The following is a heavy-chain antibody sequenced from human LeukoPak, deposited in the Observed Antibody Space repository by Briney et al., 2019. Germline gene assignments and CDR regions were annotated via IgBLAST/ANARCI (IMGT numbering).Heavy chain of an antibody. CDR3: ATYRQVLLPFES. Sequence: GGSLRLSCAASGFTFSTFAMIWVRQPPGNGLEWVSSIFPSGGEIHYADSVRGRFTISRDNSKSTLSLQMNSPRAEDTAIYYCATYRQVLLPFESWGQGTLVTVSS. V-gene: IGHV3-23*01. CDR1: GFTFSTFA. J-gene: IGHJ4*02. CDR2: IFPSGGEI. D-gene: IGHD2-8*02.